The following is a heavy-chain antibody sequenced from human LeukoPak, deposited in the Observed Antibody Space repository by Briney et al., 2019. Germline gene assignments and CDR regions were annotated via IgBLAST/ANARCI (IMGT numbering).Heavy chain of an antibody. Sequence: PGGSLRLSCAASGFTFSSYWMSWVRQAPGKGLEWVANIKQDGSEKYYVDSVKGRFTISRDNAKNSLYLQMNSLRAEDTAVYYCARDRTSKHWYCSSTSCRAYYFDYWGQGTLVTVSS. CDR2: IKQDGSEK. V-gene: IGHV3-7*01. J-gene: IGHJ4*02. CDR1: GFTFSSYW. CDR3: ARDRTSKHWYCSSTSCRAYYFDY. D-gene: IGHD2-2*01.